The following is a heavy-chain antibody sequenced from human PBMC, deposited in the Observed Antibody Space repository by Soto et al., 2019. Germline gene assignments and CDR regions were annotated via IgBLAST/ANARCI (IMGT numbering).Heavy chain of an antibody. D-gene: IGHD5-18*01. CDR3: AKSTVDTAMVRGPYDFYS. CDR2: ISGSGGST. CDR1: GFTFSSYA. Sequence: PGGSLRLSCAASGFTFSSYAMSWVRQAPGKGLEWVSAISGSGGSTYYADSVKGRFTISRDNSKNTLYLQMNSLRAEDTAVYYCAKSTVDTAMVRGPYDFYSWAQETLLTVSS. J-gene: IGHJ5*01. V-gene: IGHV3-23*01.